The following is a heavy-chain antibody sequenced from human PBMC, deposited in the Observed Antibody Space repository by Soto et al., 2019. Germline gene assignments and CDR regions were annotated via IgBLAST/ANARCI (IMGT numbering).Heavy chain of an antibody. V-gene: IGHV3-9*01. J-gene: IGHJ6*02. Sequence: PGGSLRLSCAASGFTFDDYAMHWVRQAPGKGLEWVSGISWNSGSIGYADSVKGRFTISRDNAKNSLYLQMNSLRAEDTALYYCAKDIGAAGAYYYYYYGMDVWGQGTTVTVSS. CDR3: AKDIGAAGAYYYYYYGMDV. D-gene: IGHD6-13*01. CDR1: GFTFDDYA. CDR2: ISWNSGSI.